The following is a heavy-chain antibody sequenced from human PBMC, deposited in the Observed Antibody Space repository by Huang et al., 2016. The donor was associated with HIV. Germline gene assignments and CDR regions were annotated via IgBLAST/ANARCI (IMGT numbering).Heavy chain of an antibody. CDR3: ARDRGAVAGTSPGY. CDR2: INAYNGHT. V-gene: IGHV1-18*01. D-gene: IGHD6-19*01. Sequence: QVQLVQSGAEVKKPGASVKVSCKVSGYTFTSYGISWVRQAAGKGLEWRGWINAYNGHTNYAQKLQGRVTMTTETSTSTAYMELRSLRSDDTAVYYCARDRGAVAGTSPGYWGQGTLVTVSS. CDR1: GYTFTSYG. J-gene: IGHJ4*02.